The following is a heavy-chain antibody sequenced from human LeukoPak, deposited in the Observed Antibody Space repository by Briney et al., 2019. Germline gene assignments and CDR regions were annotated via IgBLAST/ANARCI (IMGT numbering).Heavy chain of an antibody. Sequence: PSETLSLTCAVSGGSISSYYWSWIRQPPGKGLEWIGYIFYTGSTNYNPSPKSRVTISVDRSKNQFTLKLSSVTAADTAIYYCARAGAWQIDPWGQGTLVTVSS. CDR1: GGSISSYY. D-gene: IGHD3-10*01. J-gene: IGHJ5*02. CDR3: ARAGAWQIDP. V-gene: IGHV4-59*01. CDR2: IFYTGST.